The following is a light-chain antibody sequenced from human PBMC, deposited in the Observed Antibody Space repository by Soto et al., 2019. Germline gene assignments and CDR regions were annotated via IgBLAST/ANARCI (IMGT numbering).Light chain of an antibody. CDR1: SAYSNYN. CDR3: GADHGSGSNFVYV. CDR2: VGTGGIVG. Sequence: QLVLTQPPSASASLGASVTLTCTLSSAYSNYNVDWYQQRPGKGPRFVMRVGTGGIVGSKGDGIPDRFSVLGSGLNRYLTIKNIQEEDESDYHCGADHGSGSNFVYVFGLGTKLTAL. J-gene: IGLJ1*01. V-gene: IGLV9-49*01.